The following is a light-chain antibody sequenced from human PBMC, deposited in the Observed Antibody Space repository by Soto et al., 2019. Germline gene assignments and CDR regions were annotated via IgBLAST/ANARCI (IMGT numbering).Light chain of an antibody. V-gene: IGKV1-39*01. CDR2: AAS. J-gene: IGKJ1*01. Sequence: DHQVSPSPSSLSASLGDRVTITCRASQSISTYLNWYQQKPGKAPKLLMYAASNLQSGVPARFSGSGSGTDFTLTISSLQPEDFATYYCQQYDIFSVTFGQGTKVDNK. CDR1: QSISTY. CDR3: QQYDIFSVT.